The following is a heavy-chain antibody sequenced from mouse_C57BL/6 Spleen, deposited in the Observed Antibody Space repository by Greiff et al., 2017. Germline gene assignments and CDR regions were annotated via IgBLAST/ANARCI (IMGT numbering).Heavy chain of an antibody. CDR1: GFSLTSYG. CDR3: AKKDGSSYGYFDV. D-gene: IGHD1-1*01. Sequence: QVQLQQSGPGLVQPSQSLSITCTVSGFSLTSYGVHWVRQSPGKGLEWLGVIWRGGSTDYNAAFMSRLSITKDNSKSQVFFKMNSLQADDTAIYYCAKKDGSSYGYFDVWGTGTTVTVSS. CDR2: IWRGGST. V-gene: IGHV2-5*01. J-gene: IGHJ1*03.